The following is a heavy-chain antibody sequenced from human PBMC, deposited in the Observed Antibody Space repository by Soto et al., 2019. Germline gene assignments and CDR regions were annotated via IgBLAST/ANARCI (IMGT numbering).Heavy chain of an antibody. CDR1: EYSFTGHY. CDR2: IDPKSGDT. J-gene: IGHJ5*02. Sequence: ASVKVSCKASEYSFTGHYLHWVRQAPGEGLEWMGWIDPKSGDTNYARKFKGRVTMTSDASSSTAYLDLNSLRSDDTAVYYCATDYRKSGYDYFDPWG. D-gene: IGHD3-22*01. V-gene: IGHV1-2*02. CDR3: ATDYRKSGYDYFDP.